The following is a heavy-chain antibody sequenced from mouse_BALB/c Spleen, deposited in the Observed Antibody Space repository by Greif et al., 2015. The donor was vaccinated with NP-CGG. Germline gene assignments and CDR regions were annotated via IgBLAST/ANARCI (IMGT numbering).Heavy chain of an antibody. V-gene: IGHV7-3*02. Sequence: EVKLMESGGGLVQPGGSLRLSCATSGFTFTDYYMSWVRQPPGKALEWLGFIRNKANGYTTEYSASVKGRFTISRDNSQSILYLQMNTLRAEDSATYYCVRDVGFDYWGQGTTLTVSS. CDR2: IRNKANGYTT. CDR1: GFTFTDYY. CDR3: VRDVGFDY. J-gene: IGHJ2*01. D-gene: IGHD4-1*01.